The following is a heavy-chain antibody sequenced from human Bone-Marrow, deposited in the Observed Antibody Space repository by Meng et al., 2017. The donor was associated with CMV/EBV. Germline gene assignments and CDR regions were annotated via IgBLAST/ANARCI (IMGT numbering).Heavy chain of an antibody. D-gene: IGHD4/OR15-4a*01. J-gene: IGHJ4*02. Sequence: SEPLSLTCTVSGGSVSSSTYYWGWIRQPPGKGLEWIGNIYYSGNTYYNLSLKRRVTISVDTSKNQFSLKLSSVTAADAAVYYCATSYGATYPFDYWGQGTLVTVSS. CDR2: IYYSGNT. CDR1: GGSVSSSTYY. CDR3: ATSYGATYPFDY. V-gene: IGHV4-39*01.